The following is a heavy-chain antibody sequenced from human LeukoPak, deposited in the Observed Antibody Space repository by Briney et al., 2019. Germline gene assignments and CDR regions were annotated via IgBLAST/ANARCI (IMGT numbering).Heavy chain of an antibody. V-gene: IGHV4-38-2*01. CDR1: GYSINGGYY. Sequence: SETLSLTCAVSGYSINGGYYWGWIRQTPEKDLDCIASIYPPGKTYYNPSLKSRVTISTATSKNQFSLKLSSVTAADTAVYYCAGKYYYDSSGYFYVDYWGQGTLVTVSS. CDR2: IYPPGKT. J-gene: IGHJ4*02. CDR3: AGKYYYDSSGYFYVDY. D-gene: IGHD3-22*01.